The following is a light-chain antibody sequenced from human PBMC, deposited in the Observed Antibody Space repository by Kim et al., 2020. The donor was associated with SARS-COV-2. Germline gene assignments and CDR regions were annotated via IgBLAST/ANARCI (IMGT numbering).Light chain of an antibody. Sequence: GKTARITCGGNNIGGKSVHGNQQKPGQAPVLVIYYDSDRPSGIPERFSGSNSGNTATLTISRVEAGDEADYYCQVWDSSSDHPAWVFGGGTQLTVL. V-gene: IGLV3-21*04. CDR2: YDS. J-gene: IGLJ3*02. CDR1: NIGGKS. CDR3: QVWDSSSDHPAWV.